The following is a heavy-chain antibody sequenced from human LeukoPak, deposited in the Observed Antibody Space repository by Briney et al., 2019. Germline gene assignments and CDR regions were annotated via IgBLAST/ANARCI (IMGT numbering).Heavy chain of an antibody. Sequence: SETLSLTCAVYGGSFSGYYWSWIRQPAGKGLEWIGRIYTSGSTNYNPSLKSRVTISVDTSKNQFSLKLSSVTAADTAVYYCARSQHIVVPTAGNWFDPWGQGTLVTVSS. J-gene: IGHJ5*02. D-gene: IGHD2-21*02. CDR1: GGSFSGYY. V-gene: IGHV4-59*10. CDR2: IYTSGST. CDR3: ARSQHIVVPTAGNWFDP.